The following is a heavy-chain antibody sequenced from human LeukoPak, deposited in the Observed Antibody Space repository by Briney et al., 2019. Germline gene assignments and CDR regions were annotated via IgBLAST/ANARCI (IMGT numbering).Heavy chain of an antibody. CDR2: INPNSGGT. J-gene: IGHJ4*02. CDR3: ARGSFGSSGWSPNDY. V-gene: IGHV1-2*02. Sequence: GASVKVSCKASGYTFTGYHMHWVRQAPGQGLEWMGWINPNSGGTNYAQKFQGRVTMTRDTSISTAYMELSRLRSDDTAVYYCARGSFGSSGWSPNDYWGQGTLVTVSS. CDR1: GYTFTGYH. D-gene: IGHD6-19*01.